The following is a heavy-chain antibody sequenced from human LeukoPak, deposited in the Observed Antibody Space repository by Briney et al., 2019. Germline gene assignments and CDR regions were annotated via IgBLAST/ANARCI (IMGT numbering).Heavy chain of an antibody. Sequence: PGGSLRLSCAASGFSFSDYYMSWIRQAPGKGLEWISYISSSGRTIYYADSVKGRFTISRDNAENSLFLQMNSLRAEDTAVYYCARGCHREISTRCDDAFDIWGQGTMVTVSS. V-gene: IGHV3-11*04. CDR2: ISSSGRTI. CDR1: GFSFSDYY. CDR3: ARGCHREISTRCDDAFDI. J-gene: IGHJ3*02. D-gene: IGHD2-2*01.